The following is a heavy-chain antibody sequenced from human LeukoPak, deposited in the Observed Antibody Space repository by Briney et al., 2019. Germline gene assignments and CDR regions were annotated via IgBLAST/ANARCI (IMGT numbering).Heavy chain of an antibody. CDR3: ARESYCSSIRCPWADNYFYMDV. J-gene: IGHJ6*03. V-gene: IGHV4-39*07. CDR2: IYYSGST. CDR1: SGSISSSSYY. D-gene: IGHD6-13*01. Sequence: SETLSLTCTVSSGSISSSSYYWGWIRQPPGKGLEWIGSIYYSGSTYYNPSLKSRVTISVDTSKNQFSLKLSSVTAADTAVYYCARESYCSSIRCPWADNYFYMDVWGKGTTVTVSS.